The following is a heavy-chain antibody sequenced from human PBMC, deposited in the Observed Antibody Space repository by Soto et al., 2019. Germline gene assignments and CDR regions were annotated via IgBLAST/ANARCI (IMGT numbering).Heavy chain of an antibody. CDR1: GGSISTYY. V-gene: IGHV4-59*12. CDR2: IHYSGTT. CDR3: ARGGYDFWSGYYNYFDY. Sequence: PSETLSLTCTVSGGSISTYYWSWIRQPPGKGLEWIGYIHYSGTTNYNPSLKSRVTISVDTSKNQFSLKLSSVTAADTAVYYCARGGYDFWSGYYNYFDYWGQGTLVTVSS. D-gene: IGHD3-3*01. J-gene: IGHJ4*02.